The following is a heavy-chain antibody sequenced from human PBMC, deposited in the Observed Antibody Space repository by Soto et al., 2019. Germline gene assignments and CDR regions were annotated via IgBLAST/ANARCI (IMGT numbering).Heavy chain of an antibody. CDR3: AREYYDILTGYSRTVFDY. D-gene: IGHD3-9*01. Sequence: SVKVSCKASGGTFSSYAISWVRQAPGQGLEWMGGIIPIFGTANSAQKFQGRVTITADESTSTAYMELSSLRSEDTAVYYCAREYYDILTGYSRTVFDYWGQGTLVAASS. V-gene: IGHV1-69*13. J-gene: IGHJ4*02. CDR1: GGTFSSYA. CDR2: IIPIFGTA.